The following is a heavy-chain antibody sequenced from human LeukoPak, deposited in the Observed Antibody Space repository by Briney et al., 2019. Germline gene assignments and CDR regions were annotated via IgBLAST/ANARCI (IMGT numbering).Heavy chain of an antibody. CDR1: GFTFSSYW. Sequence: GGSLRLSCVASGFTFSSYWMHWVRQAPGKGLEWVSYISSSGSTIYYADSVKGRFTISRDNAKNSLYLQMNSLRAEDTAVYYCARGGPDLTDTFDIWGQGTMVTVSS. V-gene: IGHV3-48*04. D-gene: IGHD3-16*01. J-gene: IGHJ3*02. CDR3: ARGGPDLTDTFDI. CDR2: ISSSGSTI.